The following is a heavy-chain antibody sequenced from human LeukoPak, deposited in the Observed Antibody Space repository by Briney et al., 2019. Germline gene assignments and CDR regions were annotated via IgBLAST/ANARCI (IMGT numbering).Heavy chain of an antibody. CDR1: GYTFTSYG. CDR3: ARVREGYSSSWYFDY. J-gene: IGHJ4*02. D-gene: IGHD6-13*01. CDR2: ISACNGNT. Sequence: ASVKVSCKASGYTFTSYGISWVRQAPGQGPEWMGWISACNGNTNYAQKLQGRVTMTTDTSTSTAYMELRSLRSDDTAVYYCARVREGYSSSWYFDYWGQGTLVTVSS. V-gene: IGHV1-18*01.